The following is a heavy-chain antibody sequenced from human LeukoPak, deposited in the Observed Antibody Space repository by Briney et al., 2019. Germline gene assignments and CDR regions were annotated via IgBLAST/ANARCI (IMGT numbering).Heavy chain of an antibody. CDR3: ARGRGFGELLNFVGY. Sequence: ASVKVSWKASGYTFTSYYMHWVRQAPGQGLEWMGIINPSGSSTRSAQTFQGRVTMTRDPSTSTVYMELSSLRSEDTAVYYCARGRGFGELLNFVGYWGQGTLVTVSS. J-gene: IGHJ4*02. D-gene: IGHD3-10*01. CDR2: INPSGSST. CDR1: GYTFTSYY. V-gene: IGHV1-46*01.